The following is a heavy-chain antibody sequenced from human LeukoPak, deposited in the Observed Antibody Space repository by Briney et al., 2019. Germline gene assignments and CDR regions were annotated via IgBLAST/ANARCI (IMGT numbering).Heavy chain of an antibody. CDR3: ARDGPSIAADFDC. CDR1: EFTFTSYE. D-gene: IGHD6-6*01. CDR2: IRSSSSYI. V-gene: IGHV3-21*01. J-gene: IGHJ4*02. Sequence: PGGSLRLSCAASEFTFTSYEMNWVRQAPGKGLEWVSSIRSSSSYIYYADSLKGRFTISRDNAKNSLYLQMNSLRAEDSAVYYCARDGPSIAADFDCWGQGTLVTVSS.